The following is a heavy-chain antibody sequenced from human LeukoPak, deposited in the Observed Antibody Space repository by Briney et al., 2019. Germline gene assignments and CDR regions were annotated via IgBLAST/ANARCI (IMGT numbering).Heavy chain of an antibody. CDR2: ISGSGGTT. J-gene: IGHJ4*02. CDR1: GFTFSTFG. Sequence: GGSLRLSCVASGFTFSTFGMSWVRQAPGKGLEWVSAISGSGGTTYHADSVKGRFTISRDNSENTLFLQMNSLRAGDTAVYYCAKVGKENYYGSGSLFIGGQGTLVTVSS. D-gene: IGHD3-10*01. V-gene: IGHV3-23*01. CDR3: AKVGKENYYGSGSLFI.